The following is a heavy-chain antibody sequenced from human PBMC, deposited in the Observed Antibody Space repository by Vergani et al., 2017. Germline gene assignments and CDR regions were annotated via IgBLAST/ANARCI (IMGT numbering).Heavy chain of an antibody. CDR1: GGTFSSYA. Sequence: QVQLVQSGAEVKKPGASVKVSCKASGGTFSSYAISWVRQAPGQGLEWMGGIIPIFGTANYGQKFQGRVTITADKSPSTAYMELSSLRSEDTAVYYCARGGTMVRGVSRRKYWYFDLWGRGTLVTVSS. D-gene: IGHD3-10*01. V-gene: IGHV1-69*06. CDR2: IIPIFGTA. CDR3: ARGGTMVRGVSRRKYWYFDL. J-gene: IGHJ2*01.